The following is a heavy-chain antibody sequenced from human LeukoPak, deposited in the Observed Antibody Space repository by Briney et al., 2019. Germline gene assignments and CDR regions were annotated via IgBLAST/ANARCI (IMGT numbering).Heavy chain of an antibody. V-gene: IGHV1-8*01. CDR3: ARFLSHEPYYYYYYGMDV. CDR2: MNPNSGNT. J-gene: IGHJ6*02. D-gene: IGHD1-14*01. CDR1: GYTFTSYD. Sequence: VASVKVSCKASGYTFTSYDINWVRQATGQGLEWMGWMNPNSGNTGYARKFQGRVTMTRNTSISTAYMELSSLRSEDTAVYYCARFLSHEPYYYYYYGMDVWGQGTTVTVSS.